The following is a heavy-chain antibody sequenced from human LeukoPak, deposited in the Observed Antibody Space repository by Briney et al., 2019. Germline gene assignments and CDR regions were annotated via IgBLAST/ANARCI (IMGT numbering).Heavy chain of an antibody. D-gene: IGHD3-22*01. J-gene: IGHJ4*02. CDR3: ARGELGDSSGFSFFDY. CDR1: RGTFSSNG. V-gene: IGHV1-69*05. CDR2: VIAIFGRV. Sequence: SVKVSFKASRGTFSSNGISWVRHAPGPGLEWKGGVIAIFGRVKYGQKFQGRATVTTDESTSTAYMELSSLTSGDTGVYYCARGELGDSSGFSFFDYWGQGTLVTVSS.